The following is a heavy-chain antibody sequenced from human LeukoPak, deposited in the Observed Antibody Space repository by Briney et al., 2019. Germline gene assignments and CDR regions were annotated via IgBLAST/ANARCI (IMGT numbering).Heavy chain of an antibody. CDR2: VSGSGGST. CDR1: GFTFSSYA. CDR3: AKDLPIDYFWRGSL. Sequence: PGGSLRLSCAASGFTFSSYAMSWVRQAPGKGLEWVAAVSGSGGSTYYADSAKGRFTISRDNSKNTLYLQMNSLRAEDTAVYYCAKDLPIDYFWRGSLWGQGTLVTVSS. D-gene: IGHD3-3*01. J-gene: IGHJ4*02. V-gene: IGHV3-23*01.